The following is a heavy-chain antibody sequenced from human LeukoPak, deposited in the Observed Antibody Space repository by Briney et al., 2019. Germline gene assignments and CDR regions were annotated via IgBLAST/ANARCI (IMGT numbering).Heavy chain of an antibody. CDR3: ARRRIAVAGNRRPFDY. CDR2: INHSGST. Sequence: PSETLSLTCAVYGGSFSGYYWSWIRQPPGEGLEWIGEINHSGSTNYNPSLKSRVTISVDTSKNQFSLKLSSVTAADTAVYYCARRRIAVAGNRRPFDYWGQGTLVTVSS. V-gene: IGHV4-34*01. CDR1: GGSFSGYY. J-gene: IGHJ4*02. D-gene: IGHD6-19*01.